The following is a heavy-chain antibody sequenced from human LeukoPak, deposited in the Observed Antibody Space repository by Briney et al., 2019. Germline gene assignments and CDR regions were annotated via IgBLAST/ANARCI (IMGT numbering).Heavy chain of an antibody. CDR3: AKSIEYCGADCYGYFDL. J-gene: IGHJ2*01. V-gene: IGHV1-2*06. D-gene: IGHD2-21*02. CDR2: INPNSGAT. Sequence: ASVKVSSKPSGYTFTGYYMHWVRQAPGQGLEWMGRINPNSGATNYAQKFQGRVTMTRDTSISTAYMELTTLRSDDTAVYYCAKSIEYCGADCYGYFDLWGRGTLVTVSS. CDR1: GYTFTGYY.